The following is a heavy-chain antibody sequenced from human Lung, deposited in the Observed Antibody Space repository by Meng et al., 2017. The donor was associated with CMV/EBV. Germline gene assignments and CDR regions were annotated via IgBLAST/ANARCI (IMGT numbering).Heavy chain of an antibody. J-gene: IGHJ4*02. CDR3: ARSGRYYNGSGSPD. V-gene: IGHV3-11*01. CDR2: ISCSGSTI. CDR1: GFTFSDYY. D-gene: IGHD3-10*01. Sequence: SLKISCAASGFTFSDYYMSWIRQAPGKGLEWVSYISCSGSTIYYADSVKGRFTISRDNAKNSLYLQMNSLRAEDTAVYYCARSGRYYNGSGSPDWGQGXPVTVSS.